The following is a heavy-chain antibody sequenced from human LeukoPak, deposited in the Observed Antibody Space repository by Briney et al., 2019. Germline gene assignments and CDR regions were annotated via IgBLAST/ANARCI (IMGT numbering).Heavy chain of an antibody. CDR2: FDPEDGET. D-gene: IGHD3-10*01. CDR1: GYTLTELS. J-gene: IGHJ5*02. Sequence: ASVKVSCKVFGYTLTELSMHWVRQAPGKGLEWMGGFDPEDGETIYAQKFQGRVTMTEDTSTDTAYMELSSLRSEDTAVYYCATSSMVRGGRFDPWGQGTLVTVSS. CDR3: ATSSMVRGGRFDP. V-gene: IGHV1-24*01.